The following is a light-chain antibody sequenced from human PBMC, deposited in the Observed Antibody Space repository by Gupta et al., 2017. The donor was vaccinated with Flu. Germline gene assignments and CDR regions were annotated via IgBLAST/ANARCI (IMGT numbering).Light chain of an antibody. CDR3: LESYSTVHT. V-gene: IGKV1-39*01. Sequence: GDTVTITCRASQNIMHYLSWYQQKPREAPKLLIYAASSLQGGVPSRFSGSGSGTDFTLTISSLQPEDFATYYCLESYSTVHTFGQGTNLDFK. CDR2: AAS. J-gene: IGKJ2*01. CDR1: QNIMHY.